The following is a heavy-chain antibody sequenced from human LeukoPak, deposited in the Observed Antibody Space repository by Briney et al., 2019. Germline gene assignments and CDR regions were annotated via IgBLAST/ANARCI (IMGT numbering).Heavy chain of an antibody. CDR3: ARNFDWLYQILDY. CDR1: GFTFSSYW. CDR2: IKQDGSEK. V-gene: IGHV3-7*03. J-gene: IGHJ4*02. D-gene: IGHD3-9*01. Sequence: PGGSLRLSCAASGFTFSSYWMSWVRQAPGKGLEWVANIKQDGSEKYYVDSVKGRFTISRDNAKNSLYLQMNSLRAKDTAVYYCARNFDWLYQILDYWGQGTLVTVSS.